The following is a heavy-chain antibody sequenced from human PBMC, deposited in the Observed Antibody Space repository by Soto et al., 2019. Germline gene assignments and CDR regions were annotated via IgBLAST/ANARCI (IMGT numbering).Heavy chain of an antibody. D-gene: IGHD6-13*01. Sequence: QVQLVESGGGVVQPGRSLRLSCAASGFTFSSYAMHWVRQAPGKGLEWVAVISYDGSNKYYADSVKGRFTISRDNSKNTLYLQMNSLRAEDTAVYYCAREAAAGLNYYYYYGMYVWCQGTTVTVSS. CDR2: ISYDGSNK. CDR3: AREAAAGLNYYYYYGMYV. CDR1: GFTFSSYA. V-gene: IGHV3-30-3*01. J-gene: IGHJ6*02.